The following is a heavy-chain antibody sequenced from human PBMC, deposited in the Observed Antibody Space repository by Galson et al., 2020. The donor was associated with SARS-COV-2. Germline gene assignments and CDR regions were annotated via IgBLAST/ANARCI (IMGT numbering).Heavy chain of an antibody. CDR2: ISGSGIST. J-gene: IGHJ4*02. CDR1: AFTFKNYV. Sequence: GESLKISCAASAFTFKNYVMSWVRQAPGKGLEWVSDISGSGISTSYADSVKGRFTISRDNSKSTLDLQMNSLRAEDTAVYYCAKDSKKNDWDIVVVPTAWDSWGQGTLVTVSS. D-gene: IGHD2-2*01. CDR3: AKDSKKNDWDIVVVPTAWDS. V-gene: IGHV3-23*01.